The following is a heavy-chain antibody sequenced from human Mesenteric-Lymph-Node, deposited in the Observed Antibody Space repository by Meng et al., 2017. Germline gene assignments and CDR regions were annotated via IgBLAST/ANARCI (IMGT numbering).Heavy chain of an antibody. CDR1: GYSFTSYW. CDR3: ARLTVVGRRFYYYGMDV. CDR2: IYPGYSDT. J-gene: IGHJ6*02. Sequence: GESLKISCKGSGYSFTSYWIGWVRQMPGKGLEWMGIIYPGYSDTRYSPSFQGQVTISADKPISTAYLQWSSLKASDTAMYYCARLTVVGRRFYYYGMDVWGQGTTVTVSS. D-gene: IGHD2-21*01. V-gene: IGHV5-51*01.